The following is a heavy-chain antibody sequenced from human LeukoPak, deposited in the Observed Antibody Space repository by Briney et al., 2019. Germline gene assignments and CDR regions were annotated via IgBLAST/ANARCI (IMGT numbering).Heavy chain of an antibody. CDR1: GYTFTSYD. D-gene: IGHD6-6*01. CDR2: MNPNSGNT. CDR3: ARDSDQEQLGYGFDP. Sequence: ASVKVSCKASGYTFTSYDINWVRQATGQGLEWLGWMNPNSGNTGYAQKFQGRVTITRHTSISTAYMELSSLRSEDTAVYYCARDSDQEQLGYGFDPWGQGTLVTVSS. J-gene: IGHJ5*02. V-gene: IGHV1-8*01.